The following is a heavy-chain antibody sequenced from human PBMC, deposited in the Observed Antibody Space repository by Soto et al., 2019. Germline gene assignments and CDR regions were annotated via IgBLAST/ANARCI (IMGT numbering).Heavy chain of an antibody. CDR2: IYYSGTT. CDR3: ARRLSDCAGGSCYFHAGGFDI. D-gene: IGHD2-15*01. V-gene: IGHV4-39*02. CDR1: GGTITDRDAY. J-gene: IGHJ3*02. Sequence: SETMSLTCTVSGGTITDRDAYWVWVQQPPGRGLEWVGTIYYSGTTYYSPSLRGRLTMSVDSSNNLFSLGLRSVTAADTGVYYCARRLSDCAGGSCYFHAGGFDIWGHGTKVTVSS.